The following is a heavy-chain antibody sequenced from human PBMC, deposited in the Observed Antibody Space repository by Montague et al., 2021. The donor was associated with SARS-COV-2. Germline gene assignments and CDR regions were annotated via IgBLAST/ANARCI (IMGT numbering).Heavy chain of an antibody. D-gene: IGHD2-2*01. V-gene: IGHV4-39*07. Sequence: SETLSLTCTVSGGSISSSSYYWGWIRQPPGKGLEWIGSIYYSGSTYYNPSLKSRVTISVDTSKNQFSLKLSSVTAADTAVYYCARDKAEYIVAVPAVPLAYGIDVWGQGATVTVSS. CDR3: ARDKAEYIVAVPAVPLAYGIDV. CDR1: GGSISSSSYY. J-gene: IGHJ6*02. CDR2: IYYSGST.